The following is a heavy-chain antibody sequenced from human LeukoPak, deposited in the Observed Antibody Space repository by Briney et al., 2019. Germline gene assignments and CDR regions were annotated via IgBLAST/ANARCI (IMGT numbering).Heavy chain of an antibody. CDR1: GGPTTSYY. D-gene: IGHD3-22*01. CDR3: ARDTSGYRRGSFDY. V-gene: IGHV4-59*01. Sequence: SETLSLTCTVSGGPTTSYYWSWIRQPPGKGLEWIGYIYYSGSTDYNPSLKSRVTISVDTSKNQFSLKLSSLTAADTAVYYCARDTSGYRRGSFDYWGQGTLVTVSS. CDR2: IYYSGST. J-gene: IGHJ4*02.